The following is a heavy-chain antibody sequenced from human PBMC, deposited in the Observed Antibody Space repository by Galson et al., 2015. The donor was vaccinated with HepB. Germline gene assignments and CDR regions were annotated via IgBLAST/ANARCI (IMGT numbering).Heavy chain of an antibody. J-gene: IGHJ6*02. CDR2: IWYDGSNK. D-gene: IGHD6-19*01. CDR3: ARDKGIAVAGYYYYYGMDV. Sequence: SLRLSCAASGFTFSSYGMHWVRKAPGKGLEWVAVIWYDGSNKYYADSVKGRFTISRDNSKNTLYLQMNSLRAEDTAVYYCARDKGIAVAGYYYYYGMDVWGQGTTVTVSS. V-gene: IGHV3-33*01. CDR1: GFTFSSYG.